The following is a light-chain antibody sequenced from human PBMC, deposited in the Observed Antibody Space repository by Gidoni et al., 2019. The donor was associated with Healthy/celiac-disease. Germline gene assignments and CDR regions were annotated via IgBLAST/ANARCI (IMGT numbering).Light chain of an antibody. Sequence: EIVMTQSPATLSVSPGERATRSCRASQSVSSNLAWYQQKPGQAPRLLIYGASTRATGIPARFSGSGSGTDFTLTISSLQSEDFAVYYCQQYNNWPETFGQGTKVEIK. CDR2: GAS. CDR1: QSVSSN. V-gene: IGKV3-15*01. CDR3: QQYNNWPET. J-gene: IGKJ1*01.